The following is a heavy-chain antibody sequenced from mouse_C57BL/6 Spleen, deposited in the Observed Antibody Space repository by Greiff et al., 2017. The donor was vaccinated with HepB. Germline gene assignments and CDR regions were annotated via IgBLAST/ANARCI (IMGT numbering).Heavy chain of an antibody. CDR1: GYTFTSYW. J-gene: IGHJ2*01. CDR3: TRYYGSSHFDY. CDR2: IDPSDSYT. V-gene: IGHV1-50*01. Sequence: QVQLQQPGAELVKPGASVKLSCKASGYTFTSYWMQWVKQRPGQGLEWIGEIDPSDSYTNYNQKFKGKATLTVDTASSTAYMQLSSLTSEASAVYYCTRYYGSSHFDYWGQGTTLTVSS. D-gene: IGHD1-1*01.